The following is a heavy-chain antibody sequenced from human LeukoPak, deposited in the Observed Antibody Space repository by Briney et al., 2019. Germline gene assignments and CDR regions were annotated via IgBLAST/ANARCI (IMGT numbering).Heavy chain of an antibody. CDR1: GFTFSSYS. D-gene: IGHD2-2*01. Sequence: GGSLRLSCAASGFTFSSYSMNWVRQAPGKRLEWVSSISSSSSYLYYAVSVKGRFTISRDNDKNSLYLQMNSLRAEDTAVYYCARTVVPAASDGNWFDPWGQGTLVTVSS. J-gene: IGHJ5*02. CDR2: ISSSSSYL. V-gene: IGHV3-21*01. CDR3: ARTVVPAASDGNWFDP.